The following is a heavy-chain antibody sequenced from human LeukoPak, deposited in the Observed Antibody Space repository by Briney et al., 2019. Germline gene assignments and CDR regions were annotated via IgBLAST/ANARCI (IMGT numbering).Heavy chain of an antibody. CDR1: GGSFSGYY. Sequence: SETLSLTCAVYGGSFSGYYWSWIRQPPGKGLEWIGEINHSGSTNYNPSLKSRVTISVDTSKNQFSLKLSSVTAADTAVYYCARTPYYYYDYMDVWGKGTTVTVSS. V-gene: IGHV4-34*01. CDR2: INHSGST. J-gene: IGHJ6*03. CDR3: ARTPYYYYDYMDV.